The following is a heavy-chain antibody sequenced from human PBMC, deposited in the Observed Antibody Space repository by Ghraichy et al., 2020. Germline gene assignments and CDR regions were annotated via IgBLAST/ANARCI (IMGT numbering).Heavy chain of an antibody. CDR3: AKDGPGSRLGMDV. J-gene: IGHJ6*02. V-gene: IGHV3-30*18. CDR2: ISYDGSNK. CDR1: GFTFSSYG. Sequence: GGSLRLSCAASGFTFSSYGMHWVRQAPGKGLEWVAVISYDGSNKYYADSVKGRFTISRDNSKNTLYLQMNSLRAEDTAVYYCAKDGPGSRLGMDVWGQGTTVTVSS. D-gene: IGHD3-10*01.